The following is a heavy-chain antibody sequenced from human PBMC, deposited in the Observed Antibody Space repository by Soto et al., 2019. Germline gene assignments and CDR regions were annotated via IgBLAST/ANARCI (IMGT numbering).Heavy chain of an antibody. CDR3: ARHQTLRDSSGYYFSDY. J-gene: IGHJ4*02. D-gene: IGHD3-22*01. CDR2: ISAYNGNT. Sequence: ASVKVSCKASGYTFTSYGISWVRQAPGQGLEWMGWISAYNGNTNYAQKLQGRVTMTTDTSTSTAYMELRSLRSDDTAVYYCARHQTLRDSSGYYFSDYWGQGTLVPVSS. V-gene: IGHV1-18*01. CDR1: GYTFTSYG.